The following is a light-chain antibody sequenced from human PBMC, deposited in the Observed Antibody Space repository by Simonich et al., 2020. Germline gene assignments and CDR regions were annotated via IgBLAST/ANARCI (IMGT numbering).Light chain of an antibody. V-gene: IGKV4-1*01. J-gene: IGKJ5*01. CDR3: QQYYSTPIT. Sequence: DIVMTQSPDSLAVSLGERATINCKSSQRVLYSSNNMNYLAWYQQKPGQPPKLLIYSASTRESGVPDRCSGSGSGTDFTLTISSLQAEDVAVYYCQQYYSTPITFGQGTRLEIK. CDR2: SAS. CDR1: QRVLYSSNNMNY.